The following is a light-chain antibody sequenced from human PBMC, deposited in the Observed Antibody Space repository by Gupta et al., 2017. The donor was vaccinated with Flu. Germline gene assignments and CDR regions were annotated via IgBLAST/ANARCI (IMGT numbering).Light chain of an antibody. CDR1: TGTVTSGYY. CDR2: NTN. J-gene: IGLJ3*02. Sequence: QTVVTQESSLTVSPGGTVTLTCASSTGTVTSGYYPNWFQQKPGQAPRVLIYNTNNKHSWTPARFSGSRRGGKAALTLSGAQPEDEADYYCLLYDGDTGVFGGGTKLTVL. CDR3: LLYDGDTGV. V-gene: IGLV7-43*01.